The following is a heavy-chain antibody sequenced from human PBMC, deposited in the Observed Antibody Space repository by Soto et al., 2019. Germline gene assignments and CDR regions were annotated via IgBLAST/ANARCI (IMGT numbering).Heavy chain of an antibody. CDR3: AGPQYCSSTSCYGSHVPPYYMDV. D-gene: IGHD2-2*01. J-gene: IGHJ6*03. CDR1: GFTFSSYS. V-gene: IGHV3-21*01. Sequence: GGSLRLSCAASGFTFSSYSMNWVRQAPGKGLEWVSSISSSSSYIYYADSVKGRFTISRDNAKNSLYLQMNSLRAEDTAVYYCAGPQYCSSTSCYGSHVPPYYMDVWGKGTTVTVSS. CDR2: ISSSSSYI.